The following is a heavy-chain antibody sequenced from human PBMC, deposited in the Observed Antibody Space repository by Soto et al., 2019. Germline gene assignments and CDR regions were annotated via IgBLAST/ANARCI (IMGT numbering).Heavy chain of an antibody. CDR1: GGTFSSYT. CDR2: INPSGGST. D-gene: IGHD6-19*01. CDR3: ARGGYSSGWHEDAFDI. Sequence: GASVKVSCTASGGTFSSYTISWVRQAPGQGLEWMGIINPSGGSTSYAQKFQGRVTMTRDTSTSTVYMELSSLRSEDTAVYYCARGGYSSGWHEDAFDIWGQGTMVTVSS. V-gene: IGHV1-46*01. J-gene: IGHJ3*02.